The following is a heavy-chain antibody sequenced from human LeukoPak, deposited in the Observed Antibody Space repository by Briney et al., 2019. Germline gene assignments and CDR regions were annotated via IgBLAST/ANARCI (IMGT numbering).Heavy chain of an antibody. Sequence: ASVNVSCKASGYTFTDYYMHGVRQAPGQGLEWMGWINPNSGGTNYAQKFQGRVTMTTDTSISTAYMEVSRLRSDDTAVYYCARVRIGQQLDKYYYYAMDVWGQGTTVTVSS. CDR1: GYTFTDYY. J-gene: IGHJ6*02. CDR3: ARVRIGQQLDKYYYYAMDV. CDR2: INPNSGGT. D-gene: IGHD6-13*01. V-gene: IGHV1-2*02.